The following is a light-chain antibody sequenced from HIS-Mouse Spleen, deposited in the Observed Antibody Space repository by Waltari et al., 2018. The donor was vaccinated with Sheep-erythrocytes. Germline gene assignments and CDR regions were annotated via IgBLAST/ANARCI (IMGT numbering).Light chain of an antibody. CDR2: QDS. Sequence: SYELTQPPSVSMSPGQTASITCSGDKLGDKYACWYQQKPSQSPVLVIYQDSKRPSGIPERFSGSNSGNTATLTISGTQAMDEADYYCQAWDSSTAVVFGGGTKLTVL. CDR3: QAWDSSTAVV. CDR1: KLGDKY. J-gene: IGLJ2*01. V-gene: IGLV3-1*01.